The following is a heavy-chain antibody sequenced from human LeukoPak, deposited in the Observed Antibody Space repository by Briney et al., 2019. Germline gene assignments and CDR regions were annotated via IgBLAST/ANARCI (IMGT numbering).Heavy chain of an antibody. D-gene: IGHD4-23*01. J-gene: IGHJ6*02. CDR3: ALWSTVVTPKGGV. V-gene: IGHV3-30*03. Sequence: GRSLSLSWAASGFTFSSYGMHWVRQAPGKGLEWVAVISYDGSNKYYADSVKGRFTISRDNSKNTLYLQMNSLRAEDTAVYYCALWSTVVTPKGGVWGQGTTVTVSS. CDR1: GFTFSSYG. CDR2: ISYDGSNK.